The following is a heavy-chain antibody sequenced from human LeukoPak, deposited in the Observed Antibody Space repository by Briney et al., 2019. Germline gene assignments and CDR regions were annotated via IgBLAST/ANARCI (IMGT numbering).Heavy chain of an antibody. CDR2: INPNSGGT. Sequence: ASVKVSCKASGYTFTGYYMHWVRQAPGQGLEWMGWINPNSGGTNYAQKFQGRVTMTRDTSISTAYMELSRLRPDDTAVYYCARDPPKTLYSSSWGFDPWGQGTLVTVSS. J-gene: IGHJ5*02. CDR3: ARDPPKTLYSSSWGFDP. D-gene: IGHD6-13*01. V-gene: IGHV1-2*02. CDR1: GYTFTGYY.